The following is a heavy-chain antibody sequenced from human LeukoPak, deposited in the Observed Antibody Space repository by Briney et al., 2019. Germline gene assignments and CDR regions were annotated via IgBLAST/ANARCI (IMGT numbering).Heavy chain of an antibody. CDR1: GFTFDDYD. CDR3: ARETYYYDSSGYSAFDI. J-gene: IGHJ3*02. V-gene: IGHV3-74*01. D-gene: IGHD3-22*01. CDR2: INSDGSTT. Sequence: PGGSLRLSCAASGFTFDDYDMSWVRQAPGKGLEWVSHINSDGSTTRYADSVKGRFTISRDNAKNTLYLQMNSLRAEDTAVYYCARETYYYDSSGYSAFDIWGQGTMVTVSS.